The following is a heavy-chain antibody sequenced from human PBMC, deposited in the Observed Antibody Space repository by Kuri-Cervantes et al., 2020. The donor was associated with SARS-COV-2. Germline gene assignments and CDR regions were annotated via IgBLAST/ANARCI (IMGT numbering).Heavy chain of an antibody. V-gene: IGHV1-2*06. Sequence: ASVKVSCKASGYTFSAYYMHWVRQAPGQGLEWMGRINPNSGGTNYAQNFQGRVTMTRDTSISTAYMELSSLRSDDTASYYCATVGDYYDSSAYFEYWGQGTLVTVSS. CDR3: ATVGDYYDSSAYFEY. CDR1: GYTFSAYY. D-gene: IGHD3-22*01. J-gene: IGHJ4*02. CDR2: INPNSGGT.